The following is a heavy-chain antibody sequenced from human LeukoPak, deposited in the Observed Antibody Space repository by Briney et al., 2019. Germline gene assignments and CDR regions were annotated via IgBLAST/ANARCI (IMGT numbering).Heavy chain of an antibody. CDR1: GGSISSSSYY. CDR3: ARLDWNYVFFEY. D-gene: IGHD1-7*01. J-gene: IGHJ4*02. V-gene: IGHV4-39*01. CDR2: IYYSGST. Sequence: SETLSLTCTVSGGSISSSSYYWGWIRQPPGKGLEWIGSIYYSGSTYYNPSLKSRVTISVDTSKNQFSLKLSSVTAADMAVYYCARLDWNYVFFEYWGQGTLVTVSS.